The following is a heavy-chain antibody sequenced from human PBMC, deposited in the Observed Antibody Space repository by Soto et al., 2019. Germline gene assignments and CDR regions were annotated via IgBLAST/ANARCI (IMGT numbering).Heavy chain of an antibody. CDR3: ARDQYDFRSGSYYYAMEV. V-gene: IGHV4-61*08. CDR2: IYYTGST. CDR1: GGSINSAGHS. Sequence: SETLSLTCTVSGGSINSAGHSWGWVRQSPGKGLEWIGYIYYTGSTNYNPSLKGRVTMSVDTSRDQVSLRLRSVTRADTAVYYCARDQYDFRSGSYYYAMEVWGQGTKVTVSS. J-gene: IGHJ6*02. D-gene: IGHD3-3*01.